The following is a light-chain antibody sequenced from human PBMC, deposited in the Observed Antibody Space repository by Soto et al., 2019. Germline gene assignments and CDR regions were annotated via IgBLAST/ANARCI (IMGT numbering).Light chain of an antibody. CDR2: TSG. J-gene: IGKJ2*01. Sequence: IHMTQPPSSLSASVGDRITVTCRASQRITTYVNWYQLKPGEAPKLLISTSGTLQRGVPSRFSGSGSGTDFTLTIGGLQPADFATYFGQQTYSTSYTFGQGTRLEIK. CDR3: QQTYSTSYT. CDR1: QRITTY. V-gene: IGKV1-39*01.